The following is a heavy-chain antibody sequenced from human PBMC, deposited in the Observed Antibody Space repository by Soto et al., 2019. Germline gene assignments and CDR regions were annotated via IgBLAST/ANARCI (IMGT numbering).Heavy chain of an antibody. CDR1: GYTFTNYG. D-gene: IGHD3-10*01. J-gene: IGHJ4*02. CDR2: ISHWGKT. CDR3: ARDLDGSGSYYTDY. V-gene: IGHV1-18*01. Sequence: ASVKVSCKASGYTFTNYGISWVRQAPGQGLEWMGWISHWGKTNYAQKLQGRVTMTTDTSASTAFMELRSLRSDDTAMCFCARDLDGSGSYYTDYWGQGTLVTVSS.